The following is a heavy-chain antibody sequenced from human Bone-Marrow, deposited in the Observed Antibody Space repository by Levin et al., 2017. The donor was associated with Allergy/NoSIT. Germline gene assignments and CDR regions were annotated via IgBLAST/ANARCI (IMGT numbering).Heavy chain of an antibody. CDR3: ARKSVSVVVPAAYYYYYGMDV. D-gene: IGHD2-2*01. CDR1: GFTFSSYW. Sequence: PGESLKISCAASGFTFSSYWMSWVRQAPGKGLEWVANIKQDGSEKYYVDSVKGRFTISRDNAKNSLYLQMNSLRAEDTAVYYCARKSVSVVVPAAYYYYYGMDVWGQGTTVTVSS. J-gene: IGHJ6*02. CDR2: IKQDGSEK. V-gene: IGHV3-7*01.